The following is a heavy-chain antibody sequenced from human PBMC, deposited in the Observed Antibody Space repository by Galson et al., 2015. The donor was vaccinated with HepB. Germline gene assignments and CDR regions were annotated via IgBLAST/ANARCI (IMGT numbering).Heavy chain of an antibody. J-gene: IGHJ4*02. Sequence: SLRLSCAASGFTFSDYYMSWIRQAPGKGLGWLSYISGTGTYTNYAGSVKGRFTISRDSAKNSLYLQMNSLRAEDTAVYFCARVADSDYGDHAHFDYWGQGILVTVSS. CDR2: ISGTGTYT. CDR1: GFTFSDYY. CDR3: ARVADSDYGDHAHFDY. D-gene: IGHD4-17*01. V-gene: IGHV3-11*06.